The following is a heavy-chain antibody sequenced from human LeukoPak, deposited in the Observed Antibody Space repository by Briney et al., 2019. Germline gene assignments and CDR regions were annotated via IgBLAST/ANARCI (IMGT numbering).Heavy chain of an antibody. CDR1: GYRFTSYW. D-gene: IGHD1-26*01. J-gene: IGHJ6*02. CDR2: IYPDDSET. CDR3: ARPSSGTYYGMDV. V-gene: IGHV5-51*01. Sequence: GESLKISCKGSGYRFTSYWIAWVRQMPGKGLEWMGTIYPDDSETRYSPSSQGQVTISADKSISTAYLQWSTPEASDTATYYCARPSSGTYYGMDVWGQGTTVTVSS.